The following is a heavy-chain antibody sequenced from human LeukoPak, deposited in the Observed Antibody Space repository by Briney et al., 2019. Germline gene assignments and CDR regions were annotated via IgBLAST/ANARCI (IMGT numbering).Heavy chain of an antibody. J-gene: IGHJ6*03. CDR1: GYTFTSYG. Sequence: HWASVKVSCKASGYTFTSYGISWVRQAPGQGLEWMGWISAYNSNTNYAQKLQGRVTMTTDTSTSTAYMELRSLRSDDTAVYYCARDHLKANWNYEENYYYYMDVWGKGTTVTVSS. CDR3: ARDHLKANWNYEENYYYYMDV. CDR2: ISAYNSNT. V-gene: IGHV1-18*01. D-gene: IGHD1-7*01.